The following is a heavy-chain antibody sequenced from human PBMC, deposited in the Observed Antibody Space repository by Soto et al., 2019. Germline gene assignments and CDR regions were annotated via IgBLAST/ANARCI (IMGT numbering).Heavy chain of an antibody. CDR1: GDTLSKYT. Sequence: QVRLVQSGAEVKKPGSSLKVSCKASGDTLSKYTVTWVRQAPGRGLEWMGGIIPVLATTNLAQKFQGRLTITADKSTSTVYMVLTSLRSEDTAIYYCATKHRHGYIAWGQGTLVTVSS. V-gene: IGHV1-69*06. J-gene: IGHJ5*02. CDR2: IIPVLATT. CDR3: ATKHRHGYIA. D-gene: IGHD2-15*01.